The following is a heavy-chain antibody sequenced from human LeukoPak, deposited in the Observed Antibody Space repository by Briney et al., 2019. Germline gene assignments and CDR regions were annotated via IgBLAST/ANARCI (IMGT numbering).Heavy chain of an antibody. V-gene: IGHV3-21*01. Sequence: GGSLRLSCAASGFTFSSYNMNWVRQAPGKGLEWVSSISSSSSYIYYADSVKGRFTISRDNAKNSLYLQMNSLRAEDTAVYYCAKPQYYYDSSGILDYWGQGTLVTVSS. CDR2: ISSSSSYI. J-gene: IGHJ4*02. CDR1: GFTFSSYN. CDR3: AKPQYYYDSSGILDY. D-gene: IGHD3-22*01.